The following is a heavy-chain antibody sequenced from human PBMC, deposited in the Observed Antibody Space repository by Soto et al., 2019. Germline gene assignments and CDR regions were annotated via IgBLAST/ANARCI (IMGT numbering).Heavy chain of an antibody. CDR1: GGTFSGYY. CDR2: INHSGST. D-gene: IGHD2-8*01. CDR3: ASSPPKRQRTDCTNGVCYTEGRYYYYYYGMDV. Sequence: TLETLCLSCAVYGGTFSGYYWSWIRQPPGKGLEWIGEINHSGSTNYNPSLKSRVTISVDTSKNQFSLKLSSVTAADTAVYYCASSPPKRQRTDCTNGVCYTEGRYYYYYYGMDVWGQGTTVTVSS. J-gene: IGHJ6*02. V-gene: IGHV4-34*01.